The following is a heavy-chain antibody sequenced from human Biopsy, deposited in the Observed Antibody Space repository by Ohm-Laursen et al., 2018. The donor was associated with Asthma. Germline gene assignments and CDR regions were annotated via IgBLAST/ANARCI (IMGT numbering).Heavy chain of an antibody. J-gene: IGHJ6*02. Sequence: SDTLSLTCGLSSGSGGYMRSGNYYWGWIRQPPGKGLEWIGSIYYSGTTYYNPSLEIRVTVSANTTKNQFSLKLTSVTAADTAVYYCVRGSSSWHHGPFHYYYGLDVWGQGTTATVSS. CDR3: VRGSSSWHHGPFHYYYGLDV. CDR2: IYYSGTT. D-gene: IGHD6-13*01. CDR1: GGYMRSGNYY. V-gene: IGHV4-39*01.